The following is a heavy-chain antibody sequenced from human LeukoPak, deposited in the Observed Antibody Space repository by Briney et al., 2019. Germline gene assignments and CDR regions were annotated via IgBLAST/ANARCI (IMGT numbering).Heavy chain of an antibody. Sequence: SETLSLTCAVYGGSFSGYYWSWIRQPPGKGLEWTGEINHSGSTNYNPSLKSRVTISVDTSKNQFSLKLSSVTAADTAVYYCASEVGSYYLRAFGYWGQGTLVTVSS. D-gene: IGHD3-10*01. J-gene: IGHJ4*02. CDR2: INHSGST. CDR3: ASEVGSYYLRAFGY. V-gene: IGHV4-34*01. CDR1: GGSFSGYY.